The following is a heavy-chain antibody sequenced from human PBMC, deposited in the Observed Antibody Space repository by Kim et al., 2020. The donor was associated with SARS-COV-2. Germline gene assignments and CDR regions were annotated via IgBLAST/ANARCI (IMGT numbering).Heavy chain of an antibody. CDR2: IYYSGST. CDR3: ARQVIAVAGGGNWFDP. V-gene: IGHV4-39*01. Sequence: SETLSLTCTVSGGSISSSSYYWGWIRQPPGKGLEWIGSIYYSGSTYYNPSLKSRVTISVDTSKNQFSLKLSSVTAADTAVYYCARQVIAVAGGGNWFDPWGQGTLVTVSS. CDR1: GGSISSSSYY. D-gene: IGHD6-19*01. J-gene: IGHJ5*02.